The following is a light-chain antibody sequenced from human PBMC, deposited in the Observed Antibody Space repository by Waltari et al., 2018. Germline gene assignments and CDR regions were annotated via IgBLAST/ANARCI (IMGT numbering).Light chain of an antibody. Sequence: QSVLTQPPSVSGTPGQRVTISCSGSSSNIGTNIVNWYRPVPATTPKLLIDRNEQRPSGIPDRFSGAKSGTSASLAISGLRSEDEADFCAAWDDSLNGHWEFGGGTKLTVL. V-gene: IGLV1-44*01. CDR3: AAWDDSLNGHWE. CDR1: SSNIGTNI. J-gene: IGLJ2*01. CDR2: RNE.